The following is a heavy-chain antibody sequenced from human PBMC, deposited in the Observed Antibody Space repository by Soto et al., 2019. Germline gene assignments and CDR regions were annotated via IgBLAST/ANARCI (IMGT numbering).Heavy chain of an antibody. CDR3: ARLQAYTFGPGAYFDC. J-gene: IGHJ4*02. CDR1: GGSIDSGDYY. D-gene: IGHD5-18*01. Sequence: SETLSLTCTVSGGSIDSGDYYWSWIRQPPGKGLEWIGYVYYSGTTNYNPFLKSRVTLSLDKSKNQFSLKMNSVTAADTAVYYCARLQAYTFGPGAYFDCWGQGTLVTVSS. CDR2: VYYSGTT. V-gene: IGHV4-61*08.